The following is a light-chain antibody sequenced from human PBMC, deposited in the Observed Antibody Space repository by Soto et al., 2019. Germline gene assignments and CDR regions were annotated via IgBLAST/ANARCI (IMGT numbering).Light chain of an antibody. Sequence: EIGLTQSPGTLSLSPGERATLSCRASQSVSSSYLAWYQQKPGQAPRLLISGTSSRATAIPDRFSGSGSGKVVSLTSSRVGPEDFAVYYCQQYGSSSWTLGEGTKVQIK. J-gene: IGKJ1*01. V-gene: IGKV3-20*01. CDR1: QSVSSSY. CDR2: GTS. CDR3: QQYGSSSWT.